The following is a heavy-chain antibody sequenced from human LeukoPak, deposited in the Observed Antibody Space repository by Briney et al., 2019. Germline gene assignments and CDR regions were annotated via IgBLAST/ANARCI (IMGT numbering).Heavy chain of an antibody. V-gene: IGHV3-30*02. J-gene: IGHJ5*02. CDR2: IRYDGRNK. CDR3: AKGRRYNILTGHYVSEVDP. Sequence: GGSLRLSCAAFGFTFSSYGMHWVRQAPGKGLEWVAFIRYDGRNKYYGDPVKGRFSISRDNSKNTLYLQMNSLRAEDTAVYYCAKGRRYNILTGHYVSEVDPWGQGTLVTVS. D-gene: IGHD3-9*01. CDR1: GFTFSSYG.